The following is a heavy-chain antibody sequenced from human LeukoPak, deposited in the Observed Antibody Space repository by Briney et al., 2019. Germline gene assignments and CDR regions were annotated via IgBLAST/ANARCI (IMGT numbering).Heavy chain of an antibody. CDR3: ARSDSGYDYDDY. D-gene: IGHD5-12*01. Sequence: GGSLRLSCAASGFTFSRHWMHWVRQAPGKGLVWVSRINSDGSGTNHADSVKGRFTISRDNAKNTLYLQMNSLRAEDTAVYYCARSDSGYDYDDYWGQGTLVTVSS. CDR1: GFTFSRHW. V-gene: IGHV3-74*01. CDR2: INSDGSGT. J-gene: IGHJ4*02.